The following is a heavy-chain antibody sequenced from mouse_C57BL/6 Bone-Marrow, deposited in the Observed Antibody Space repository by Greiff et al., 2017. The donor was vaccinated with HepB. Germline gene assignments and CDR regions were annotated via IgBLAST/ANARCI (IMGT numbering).Heavy chain of an antibody. CDR1: GYTFTSYW. CDR2: IYPGSGST. J-gene: IGHJ2*01. CDR3: SRDLGRDFDY. D-gene: IGHD4-1*01. Sequence: QVQLQQPGAELVKPGASVKMSYKASGYTFTSYWITWVKQRPGQGLEWIGDIYPGSGSTNYNEKFKSKATLSVDTSSSTAYMQLSSLTSEDSAVYYCSRDLGRDFDYWGQGTTLTVSS. V-gene: IGHV1-55*01.